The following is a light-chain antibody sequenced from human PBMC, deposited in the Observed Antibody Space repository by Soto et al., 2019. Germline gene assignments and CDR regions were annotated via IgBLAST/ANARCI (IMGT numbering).Light chain of an antibody. CDR2: GAS. Sequence: EIVLTQSPGTLSLSPGKRATLSCRASQSVSSSYFAWYQQKPGQAPRLLIYGASSRATGIPDRFSGSGSGTDFTLTISRLEPEDFAVYYCQQFGRSPRTFGQGTKVDIK. CDR3: QQFGRSPRT. V-gene: IGKV3-20*01. J-gene: IGKJ1*01. CDR1: QSVSSSY.